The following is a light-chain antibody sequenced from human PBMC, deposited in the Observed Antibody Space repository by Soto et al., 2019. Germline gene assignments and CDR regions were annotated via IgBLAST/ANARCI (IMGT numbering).Light chain of an antibody. CDR1: SSDVGTYDY. CDR3: SSFTITTTVV. J-gene: IGLJ2*01. V-gene: IGLV2-14*01. Sequence: SALTQPASVSGSPGQSITISCTGTSSDVGTYDYVSWYQQYPGKAPKLMIYEVSNRPSGVSNRFSGSKSGNTASLSISGLQAEDEAEYYCSSFTITTTVVFGGGTQLTVL. CDR2: EVS.